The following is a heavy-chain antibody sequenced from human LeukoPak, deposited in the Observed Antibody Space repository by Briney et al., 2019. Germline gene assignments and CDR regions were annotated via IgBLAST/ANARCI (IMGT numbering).Heavy chain of an antibody. V-gene: IGHV3-30-3*01. CDR3: ARVQCSGGSCPFDY. Sequence: QPGDSLRLSCAASGSTFSSYAKHWVRKAPSKGLEWVAVISYDGSNKYYADSVKGRFTISRDNSKNTLYLQMNSLRAEDTAVYYCARVQCSGGSCPFDYWGQGTLVTVPS. D-gene: IGHD2-15*01. CDR1: GSTFSSYA. J-gene: IGHJ4*02. CDR2: ISYDGSNK.